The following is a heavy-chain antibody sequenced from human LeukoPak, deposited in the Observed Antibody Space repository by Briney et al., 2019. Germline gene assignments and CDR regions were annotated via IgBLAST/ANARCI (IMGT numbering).Heavy chain of an antibody. D-gene: IGHD3-9*01. CDR2: IYYSGST. CDR3: ARLHYDILTGYFLLGAFDI. Sequence: SETLSLTCTVSGGSISSYYWSWIRQPPGKGLEWIGYIYYSGSTNYNPSLKSRVTISVDTSKNQFSLKLSSVTAADTAVYYCARLHYDILTGYFLLGAFDIWGRGTMVTVSS. J-gene: IGHJ3*02. V-gene: IGHV4-59*01. CDR1: GGSISSYY.